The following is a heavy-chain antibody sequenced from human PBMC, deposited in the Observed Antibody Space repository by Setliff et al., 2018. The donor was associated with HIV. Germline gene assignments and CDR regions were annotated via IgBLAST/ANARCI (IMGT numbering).Heavy chain of an antibody. CDR3: ASGSGYCKNGNCYIGVHKNPDKYYFDY. CDR2: INAGNGNT. CDR1: GYTFTNYA. V-gene: IGHV1-8*01. J-gene: IGHJ4*02. D-gene: IGHD2-8*01. Sequence: ASVKVSCKGSGYTFTNYAINWVRQAPGQGLEWMGWINAGNGNTKYSQKFQGRVTMTRNTSISTAYMELSSLRSEDTAVYYCASGSGYCKNGNCYIGVHKNPDKYYFDYWGQGTLVTVSS.